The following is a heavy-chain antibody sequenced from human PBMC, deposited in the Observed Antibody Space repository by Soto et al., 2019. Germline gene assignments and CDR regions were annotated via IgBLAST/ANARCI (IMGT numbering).Heavy chain of an antibody. CDR1: GFTFSSYA. J-gene: IGHJ2*01. Sequence: ESVGGLVQSGGSLRLSCAASGFTFSSYAMSWVRQAPGKGLEWVSVISGSGGSTYYANSVKGRFTISRDNSKNTLYLQMNSLRAEDTAVYYCAKRSSGWYFDLWGRGTLVTVSS. CDR2: ISGSGGST. V-gene: IGHV3-23*01. D-gene: IGHD6-19*01. CDR3: AKRSSGWYFDL.